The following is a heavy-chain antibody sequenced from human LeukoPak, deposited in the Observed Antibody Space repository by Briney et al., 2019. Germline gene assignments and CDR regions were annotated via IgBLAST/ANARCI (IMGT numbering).Heavy chain of an antibody. Sequence: ASVTVSFKASGYTFTSYGISWVRQAPGQGLEWMGWISAYNGNTNYAQKLQGRVTMTTDTSTSTAYMDLRSLRSDDTAVYYCARDSYYYDSSGSQNLDYWGQGTLVTVSS. CDR2: ISAYNGNT. D-gene: IGHD3-22*01. CDR1: GYTFTSYG. V-gene: IGHV1-18*01. J-gene: IGHJ4*02. CDR3: ARDSYYYDSSGSQNLDY.